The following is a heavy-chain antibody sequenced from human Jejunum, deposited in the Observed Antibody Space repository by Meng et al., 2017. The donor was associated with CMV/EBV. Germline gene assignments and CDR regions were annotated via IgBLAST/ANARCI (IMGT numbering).Heavy chain of an antibody. J-gene: IGHJ4*02. D-gene: IGHD2-15*01. Sequence: GLTFGDYGVNWVRQAPGKGLEWVGSIRSKAYGGTAQHAASVRGRFTISRDDSKSIAYLQMNSLQTEDTAVYFCTREWGISGYFDSWGQGTLGTGSS. CDR3: TREWGISGYFDS. V-gene: IGHV3-49*04. CDR1: GLTFGDYG. CDR2: IRSKAYGGTA.